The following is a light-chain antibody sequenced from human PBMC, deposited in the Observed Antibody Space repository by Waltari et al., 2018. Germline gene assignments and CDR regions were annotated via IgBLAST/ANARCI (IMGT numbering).Light chain of an antibody. V-gene: IGKV1-39*01. J-gene: IGKJ1*01. CDR2: GAS. CDR3: QQSFSSPWT. CDR1: QNIRTY. Sequence: DIQMTQSPSSLSASVGDTVTVTCRASQNIRTYLNWYQQKTAKAPKLLIYGASTWQLGVPSRFRGSASGTEFTLTVTNLQPDDFATYFCQQSFSSPWTFGQGTTVNI.